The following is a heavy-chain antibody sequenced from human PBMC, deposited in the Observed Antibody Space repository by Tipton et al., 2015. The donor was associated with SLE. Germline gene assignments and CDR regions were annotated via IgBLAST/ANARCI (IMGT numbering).Heavy chain of an antibody. CDR1: GYTFATHW. Sequence: QLVQSGAEVKKPGESLRISCKASGYTFATHWIGWGRQMPGQGLEWVGIIYPAASDARYSPPFQGQVTISVHPPITTAYLQWSSLKAPDPPLFYCAGPVYADYIPYWGQGTLVTVSS. D-gene: IGHD4-11*01. CDR2: IYPAASDA. CDR3: AGPVYADYIPY. J-gene: IGHJ4*02. V-gene: IGHV5-51*04.